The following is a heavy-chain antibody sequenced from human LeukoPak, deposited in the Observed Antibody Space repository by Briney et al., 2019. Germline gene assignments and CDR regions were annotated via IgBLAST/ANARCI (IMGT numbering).Heavy chain of an antibody. CDR3: AREGGLVPAAIYYYYGMDV. CDR2: TNPNSGGT. V-gene: IGHV1-2*06. D-gene: IGHD2-2*01. J-gene: IGHJ6*02. Sequence: ASVKVSCKASGYTFTSYGISWVRQAPGQGLEWMGRTNPNSGGTNYAQKFQGRVTMTRDTSISTAYMELSRLRSDDTAVYYCAREGGLVPAAIYYYYGMDVWGQGTTVTVSS. CDR1: GYTFTSYG.